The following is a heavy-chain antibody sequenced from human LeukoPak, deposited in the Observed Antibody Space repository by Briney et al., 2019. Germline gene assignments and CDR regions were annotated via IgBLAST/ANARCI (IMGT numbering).Heavy chain of an antibody. CDR3: ARGDVVINPSSFYYYYGMDV. Sequence: ASETLSLTCAVYGGSFSGYYWSWIRQPPGEGLEWIGEINHSGSTNYNPSLKSRVTISVDTSKNQFSLKLSSVTAADTAVYYCARGDVVINPSSFYYYYGMDVWGQGTTVTVSS. J-gene: IGHJ6*02. CDR1: GGSFSGYY. D-gene: IGHD3-22*01. V-gene: IGHV4-34*01. CDR2: INHSGST.